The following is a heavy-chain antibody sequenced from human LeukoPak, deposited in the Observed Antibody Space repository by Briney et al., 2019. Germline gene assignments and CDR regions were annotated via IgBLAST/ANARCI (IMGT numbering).Heavy chain of an antibody. CDR2: INTDGSSP. CDR3: ANDKHQTTVVTDYFDY. Sequence: GGSLRLSCAASGFTFSAYWMHWVRQAPGKGLVWVSRINTDGSSPTYAASVKGRFTISRDNSKNTLYLQMNSLRAEDTAVYYCANDKHQTTVVTDYFDYWGQGTLVTVSS. J-gene: IGHJ4*02. D-gene: IGHD4-23*01. V-gene: IGHV3-74*01. CDR1: GFTFSAYW.